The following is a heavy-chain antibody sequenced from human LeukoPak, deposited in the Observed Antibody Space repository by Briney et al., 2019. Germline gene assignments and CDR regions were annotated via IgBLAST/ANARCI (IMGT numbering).Heavy chain of an antibody. CDR1: GVTLCSYA. V-gene: IGHV1-69*01. CDR3: AKGDMVRGLDY. J-gene: IGHJ4*02. D-gene: IGHD3-10*01. Sequence: SVKVSCKASGVTLCSYAISWVRQAPGEGLGWMGGIIPIFGTANYAQKFHGRVTITADESTSTAYMELSSLRSEDTAVYYCAKGDMVRGLDYWGQGTLVTVSS. CDR2: IIPIFGTA.